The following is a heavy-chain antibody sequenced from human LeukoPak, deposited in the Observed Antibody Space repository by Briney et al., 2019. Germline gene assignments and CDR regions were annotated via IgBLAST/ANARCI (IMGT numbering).Heavy chain of an antibody. CDR3: ARDREALLRAWDIVVVPAANYYIDV. D-gene: IGHD2-2*01. CDR2: INPNSGGT. CDR1: GYTFTGYY. V-gene: IGHV1-2*02. Sequence: GASVKVSCKASGYTFTGYYMHWVRQAPGQGLEWMGWINPNSGGTNYAQKFQGRVTMTRDTSISTAYMELSRLRSDDTAVYYCARDREALLRAWDIVVVPAANYYIDVWGKGTTVTVSS. J-gene: IGHJ6*03.